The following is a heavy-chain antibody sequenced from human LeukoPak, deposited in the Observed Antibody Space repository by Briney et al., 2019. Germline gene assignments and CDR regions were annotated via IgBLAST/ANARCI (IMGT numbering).Heavy chain of an antibody. CDR2: IGSSSSYI. D-gene: IGHD3-10*01. CDR3: ARDVGSGSYSASDY. Sequence: PGGSLRLSCAGSGFTFSRYSMKWVRQAPGKGLEWVSFIGSSSSYIYYADSVKGRFTISRDNAKNSLYLQMNSLRAEDTAVYYCARDVGSGSYSASDYWGQGTRVTVSS. V-gene: IGHV3-21*01. J-gene: IGHJ4*02. CDR1: GFTFSRYS.